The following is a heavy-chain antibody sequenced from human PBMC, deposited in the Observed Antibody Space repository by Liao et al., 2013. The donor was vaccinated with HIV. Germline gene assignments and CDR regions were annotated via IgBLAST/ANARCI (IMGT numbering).Heavy chain of an antibody. CDR3: ARDTPRQYWYFDL. CDR2: INHSGST. CDR1: GGSFSGYY. J-gene: IGHJ2*01. Sequence: QVQLQQWGAGLLKPSETLSLTCAVYGGSFSGYYWSWIRQPPGKGLEWIGEINHSGSTNYNPSLKSRVTISVDTSKNQFSLKLNSVTAADTAVYYCARDTPRQYWYFDLWGRGTLVTVSS. V-gene: IGHV4-34*01.